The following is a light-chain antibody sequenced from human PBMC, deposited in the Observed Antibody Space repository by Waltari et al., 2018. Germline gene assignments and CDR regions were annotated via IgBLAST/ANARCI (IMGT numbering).Light chain of an antibody. V-gene: IGLV1-40*01. CDR2: GNN. CDR1: SSNIGASYD. CDR3: QSYDSSLSGGV. Sequence: QSVLTQPPSVSGAPGQRVTIPCTGSSSNIGASYDVHWYQQLPGTAPKLLIYGNNNRPAVVPDLVFGSKSGASACLAITGRQAEDEAEYYCQSYDSSLSGGVFGGGTKQTVL. J-gene: IGLJ3*02.